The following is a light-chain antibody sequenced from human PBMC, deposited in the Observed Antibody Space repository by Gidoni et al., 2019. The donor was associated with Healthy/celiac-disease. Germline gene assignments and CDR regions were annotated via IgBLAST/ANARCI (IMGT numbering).Light chain of an antibody. CDR3: CSYAGSYTFVV. J-gene: IGLJ2*01. CDR1: SSDVGGYHY. CDR2: DGS. Sequence: QSALTQPRSVSGSPGQSVPIACTGTSSDVGGYHYVSWSQQHPGKAPKLMIYDGSKRPSGVPDRFSGSKSGNTASLTISGIQAEDEADYYFCSYAGSYTFVVFGGGTKLTVL. V-gene: IGLV2-11*01.